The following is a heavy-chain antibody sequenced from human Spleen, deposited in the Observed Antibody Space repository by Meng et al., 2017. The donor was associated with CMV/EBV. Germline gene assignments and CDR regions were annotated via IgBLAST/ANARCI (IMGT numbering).Heavy chain of an antibody. CDR3: ARLGSYTYYYYGIDV. D-gene: IGHD1-26*01. J-gene: IGHJ6*02. Sequence: GESLKISCAASGFAFSTDAMTWVRQAPGKGLEWVSVIYSGGSATYHADSVKGRFNISRDNSKNMVYLHMNSLRADDTARYYCARLGSYTYYYYGIDVWGQGTTVTVSS. V-gene: IGHV3-23*03. CDR1: GFAFSTDA. CDR2: IYSGGSAT.